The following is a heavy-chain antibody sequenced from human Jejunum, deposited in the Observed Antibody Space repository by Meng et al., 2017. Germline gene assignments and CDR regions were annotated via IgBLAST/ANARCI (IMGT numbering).Heavy chain of an antibody. D-gene: IGHD6-19*01. CDR3: ARQMIPHSSGWYP. Sequence: GGSLRLSCAASGFTFSSHEMNWVRQAPGKGLEWVSYITSSGSTIYYADSVRGRFTISRDNAKNSLFLQMNSLRAEDTAVYYCARQMIPHSSGWYPWGQGTLVTVSS. J-gene: IGHJ5*02. CDR1: GFTFSSHE. CDR2: ITSSGSTI. V-gene: IGHV3-48*03.